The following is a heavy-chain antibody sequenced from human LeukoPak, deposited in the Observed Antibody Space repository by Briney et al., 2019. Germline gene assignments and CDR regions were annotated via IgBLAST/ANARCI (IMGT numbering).Heavy chain of an antibody. CDR3: ARDKAVTTELTQYFHH. CDR2: INPNSGGT. Sequence: GASVKVSCKASGYTFTGYYMHWVRQAPGQGLEWMGWINPNSGGTNYAQKFQFRVTMTTDTSTSTAYMELRSLTSDDTAVYYCARDKAVTTELTQYFHHWGQGTLVTVSS. J-gene: IGHJ1*01. CDR1: GYTFTGYY. V-gene: IGHV1-2*02. D-gene: IGHD4-11*01.